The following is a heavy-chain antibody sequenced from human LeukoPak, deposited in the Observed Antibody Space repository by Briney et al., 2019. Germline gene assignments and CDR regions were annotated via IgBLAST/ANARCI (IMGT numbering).Heavy chain of an antibody. CDR3: AGAGIAVAAGLGY. V-gene: IGHV4-31*03. D-gene: IGHD6-19*01. CDR2: IYYSGST. Sequence: SETLSLTCTVSGGSISSGGYYWSWIRQHPGKGLEWIGYIYYSGSTYYNPSLKSRVTISVDTSKNQFSLKLSSVTAADTAVYYCAGAGIAVAAGLGYWGQGTLVTVSS. CDR1: GGSISSGGYY. J-gene: IGHJ4*02.